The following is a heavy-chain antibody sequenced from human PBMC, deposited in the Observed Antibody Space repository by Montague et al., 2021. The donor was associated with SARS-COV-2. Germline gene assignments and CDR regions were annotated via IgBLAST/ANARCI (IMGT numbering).Heavy chain of an antibody. J-gene: IGHJ4*02. CDR1: GFTFSSYS. CDR2: ISSSSSTI. V-gene: IGHV3-48*04. D-gene: IGHD3-9*01. Sequence: SLRLSSAASGFTFSSYSMNWVRQAPGKGLEWVSYISSSSSTIYYADSVKGRFTISRDTAKNSLYLQMNSLRAEDTAVYYCARDLRWGYYDILTGYYRPLDYWGQGTLVTVSS. CDR3: ARDLRWGYYDILTGYYRPLDY.